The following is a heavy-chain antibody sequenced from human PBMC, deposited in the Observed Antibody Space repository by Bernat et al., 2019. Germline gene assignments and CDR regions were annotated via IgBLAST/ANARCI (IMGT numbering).Heavy chain of an antibody. J-gene: IGHJ6*03. CDR2: ISSSSSYT. Sequence: QVQLVESGGGLVKPGGSLRLSCAASGFTFSDYYMSWIRQAPGKGLDWVSYISSSSSYTTYADSVKGRFTISRDNAKNSLYLQMNSMRDEDTAVYYCARGTSTSAPYMDVWGKGTTVTVSS. CDR1: GFTFSDYY. CDR3: ARGTSTSAPYMDV. V-gene: IGHV3-11*05.